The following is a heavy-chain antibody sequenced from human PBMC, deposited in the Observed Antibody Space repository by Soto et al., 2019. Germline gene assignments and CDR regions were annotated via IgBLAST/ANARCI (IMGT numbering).Heavy chain of an antibody. Sequence: QAQLVQSGAEMKKPGASVKVSCKATGYTFSAYTMNWVRQAPGQSLQWMGWIYAGSGNTKYSQNFQGRVSITRDTSASTVYRELTGLTSEATAVYYCARDTETLGPRANDALDIWGQGTMVTVSS. D-gene: IGHD3-3*02. J-gene: IGHJ3*02. V-gene: IGHV1-3*01. CDR3: ARDTETLGPRANDALDI. CDR1: GYTFSAYT. CDR2: IYAGSGNT.